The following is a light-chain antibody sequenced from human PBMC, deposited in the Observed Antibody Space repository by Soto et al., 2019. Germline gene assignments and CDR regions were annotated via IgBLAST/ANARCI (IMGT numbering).Light chain of an antibody. J-gene: IGKJ1*01. CDR3: QQYGSLPWT. V-gene: IGKV3-20*01. CDR2: GAS. CDR1: RSGSSSY. Sequence: VLRQSPGTASLYTRERATLFCRASRSGSSSYLAGYQQKPGQAPRLLIYGASSRATGIADRFSGSGSGTDFTLTISRLEPEDFAVYYCQQYGSLPWTFGQGTKV.